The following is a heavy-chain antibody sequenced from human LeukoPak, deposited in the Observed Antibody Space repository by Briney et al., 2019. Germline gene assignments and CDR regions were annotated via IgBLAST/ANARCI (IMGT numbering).Heavy chain of an antibody. D-gene: IGHD4-11*01. J-gene: IGHJ4*02. CDR3: ARDEPYSNYVSDY. CDR1: GYTFTGYY. V-gene: IGHV1-2*02. Sequence: GASVKVSCKASGYTFTGYYMHWVRQAPGQGLEWMGWINPNSGGTNYAQKFQGRVTMTRDTSISTAYMELSRLRSDDTAVYYCARDEPYSNYVSDYWGQGTLVTVSS. CDR2: INPNSGGT.